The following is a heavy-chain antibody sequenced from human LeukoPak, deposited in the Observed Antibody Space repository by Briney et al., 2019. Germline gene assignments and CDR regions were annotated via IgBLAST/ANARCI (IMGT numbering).Heavy chain of an antibody. D-gene: IGHD6-19*01. V-gene: IGHV4-59*01. J-gene: IGHJ4*02. CDR2: IYYSGST. CDR3: ASSLSGLFDY. CDR1: GGSISSYY. Sequence: SETLSLTCTVSGGSISSYYWSWIRQPPGKGLEWIGYIYYSGSTNYNPSLKSRVTISVDTSKNQFSLKLSSVTAADTAVYYCASSLSGLFDYWGQGTLVTVSS.